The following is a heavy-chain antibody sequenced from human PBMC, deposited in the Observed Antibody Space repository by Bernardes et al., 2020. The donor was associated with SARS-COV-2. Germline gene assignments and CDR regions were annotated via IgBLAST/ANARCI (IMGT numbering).Heavy chain of an antibody. Sequence: GGSLRLSCTASGFDFSEYYFSWIRQAPGRGLEWLAYISSGGSTLFYADSVRGRFTISRDNSKNSLYLQMTSLRGEDTAVYFCARRPEIGEDPDYFDFWGQGTLVTVSS. CDR3: ARRPEIGEDPDYFDF. V-gene: IGHV3-11*01. CDR2: ISSGGSTL. J-gene: IGHJ4*02. CDR1: GFDFSEYY. D-gene: IGHD3-3*01.